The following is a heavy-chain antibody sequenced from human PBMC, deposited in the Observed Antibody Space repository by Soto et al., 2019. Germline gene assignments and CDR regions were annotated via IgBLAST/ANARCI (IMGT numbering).Heavy chain of an antibody. CDR1: GDSITRGGYS. CDR3: ARDIRYCTSTSCRTLGCDM. V-gene: IGHV4-30-2*01. D-gene: IGHD2-2*01. CDR2: IFHSGDT. Sequence: SETLSLTCAVSGDSITRGGYSWSWIRQPPGKGLEWIGDIFHSGDTYYHPALKSRVIISIDRSKNQFSLNLSSATAADTAIYYCARDIRYCTSTSCRTLGCDMWGQGTVVTVSS. J-gene: IGHJ3*02.